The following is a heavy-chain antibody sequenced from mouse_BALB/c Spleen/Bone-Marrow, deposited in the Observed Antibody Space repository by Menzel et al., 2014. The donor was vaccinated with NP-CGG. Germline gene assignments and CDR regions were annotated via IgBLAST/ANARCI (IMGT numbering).Heavy chain of an antibody. CDR3: TRGTTAGFAY. Sequence: EVKVEESGPGLVKPSQSLSLTCTVTGYSITSDYAWNWIPQFPGNKLEWMGYISYSANTNYNPSLKSRISITRDTSKNQFFLQLNSVTAEDTATYYCTRGTTAGFAYWGLGTLVTVSA. V-gene: IGHV3-2*02. CDR1: GYSITSDYA. J-gene: IGHJ3*01. CDR2: ISYSANT. D-gene: IGHD1-2*01.